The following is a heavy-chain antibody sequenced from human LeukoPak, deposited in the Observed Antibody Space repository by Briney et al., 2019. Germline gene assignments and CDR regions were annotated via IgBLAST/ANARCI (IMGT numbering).Heavy chain of an antibody. CDR1: GFTFSSYA. J-gene: IGHJ5*02. CDR2: ISYDGSNK. CDR3: ARGAVRGVIITKRGYNWFDP. Sequence: GGSLRLSCAASGFTFSSYAMHWVRQAPGKGLEWVAVISYDGSNKYYADSVKGRFTISRDNSKNTLYLQMNSLRAEDTAVYYCARGAVRGVIITKRGYNWFDPWGRGTLVTVSS. D-gene: IGHD3-10*01. V-gene: IGHV3-30*01.